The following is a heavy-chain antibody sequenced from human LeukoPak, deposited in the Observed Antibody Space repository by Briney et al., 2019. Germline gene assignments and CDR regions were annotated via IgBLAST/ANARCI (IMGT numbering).Heavy chain of an antibody. V-gene: IGHV4-59*08. CDR3: ARPSGSGWYYFDY. CDR1: GGSISSYY. J-gene: IGHJ4*02. Sequence: KHSETLPLTCTVSGGSISSYYWSWLRQPPGKGLEWIGYIYNSGSTKYNPSLKSRVTISVDTPKNQVSLKLSSVTAADTAVYYCARPSGSGWYYFDYWGQGTLVTVSS. CDR2: IYNSGST. D-gene: IGHD6-19*01.